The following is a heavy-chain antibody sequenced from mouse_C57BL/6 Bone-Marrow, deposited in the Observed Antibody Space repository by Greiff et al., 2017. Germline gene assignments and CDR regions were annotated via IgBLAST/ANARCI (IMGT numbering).Heavy chain of an antibody. CDR3: ARSHYGNSEFDC. CDR2: IYPGGGYT. CDR1: GYTFTNYW. D-gene: IGHD2-1*01. V-gene: IGHV1-63*01. Sequence: QVQLQQSGAELVRPGTSVKMSCTASGYTFTNYWIGWAKQRPGHGLEWIGDIYPGGGYTNYNEKFKGKATLTEDKSSSTAYMQFSSLTSEDSAIYDCARSHYGNSEFDCWGQGTTLTVAS. J-gene: IGHJ2*01.